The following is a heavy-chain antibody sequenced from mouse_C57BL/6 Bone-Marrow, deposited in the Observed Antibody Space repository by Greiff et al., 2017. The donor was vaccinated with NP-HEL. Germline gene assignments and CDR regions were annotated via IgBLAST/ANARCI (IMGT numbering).Heavy chain of an antibody. D-gene: IGHD1-3*01. V-gene: IGHV14-3*01. Sequence: LVESVAELVRPGASVKLSCTASGFNIKNTYMHWVKQRPEQGLEWIGRIDPANGNTKYAPKFQGKATITADTSSNTAYLQLSSLTSEDTAIYYCASGHKGAYYYAMDYWGQGTSVTVSS. CDR3: ASGHKGAYYYAMDY. CDR1: GFNIKNTY. CDR2: IDPANGNT. J-gene: IGHJ4*01.